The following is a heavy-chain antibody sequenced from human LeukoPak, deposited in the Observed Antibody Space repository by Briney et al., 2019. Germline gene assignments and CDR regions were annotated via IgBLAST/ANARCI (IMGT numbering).Heavy chain of an antibody. CDR3: AREPTYTSSWYTSCDY. V-gene: IGHV3-48*04. D-gene: IGHD6-13*01. CDR1: GFTFSSYS. Sequence: GGSLRLSCAASGFTFSSYSMNWVRQAPGKGLEWVSYISSSSSTIYYADSVKGRFTISRDNAKNSLYLQMNSLRAEDTAVYYCAREPTYTSSWYTSCDYWGQGTLVTVSS. J-gene: IGHJ4*02. CDR2: ISSSSSTI.